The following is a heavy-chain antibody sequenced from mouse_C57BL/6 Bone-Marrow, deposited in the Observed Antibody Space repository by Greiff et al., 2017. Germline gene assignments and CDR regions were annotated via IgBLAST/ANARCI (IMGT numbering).Heavy chain of an antibody. CDR3: ARESVVAQMDY. CDR2: INPNNGGT. J-gene: IGHJ4*01. CDR1: GYTFTDYY. V-gene: IGHV1-26*01. Sequence: VQLQQSGPELVKPGASVKISCKASGYTFTDYYMNWVKQSHGKSLEWIGDINPNNGGTSYNQKFKGKATLTVDKSSSTAYMELRSLTPEDSAVYYCARESVVAQMDYWGQGTSVTVSS. D-gene: IGHD1-1*01.